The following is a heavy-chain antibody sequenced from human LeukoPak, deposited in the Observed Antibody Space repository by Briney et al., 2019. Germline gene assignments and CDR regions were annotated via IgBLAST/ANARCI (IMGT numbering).Heavy chain of an antibody. J-gene: IGHJ4*02. Sequence: PSETLSLTCAVYGGSFSGYYWSWIRQPPGKGLEWIGEINHSGSTNYNPSLKSRVTISVDTSKNQFSLKLSSVTAADTAVYYCARDRTEDSSGSPLDYWGQGTLVTVSS. CDR3: ARDRTEDSSGSPLDY. V-gene: IGHV4-34*01. CDR1: GGSFSGYY. CDR2: INHSGST. D-gene: IGHD3-22*01.